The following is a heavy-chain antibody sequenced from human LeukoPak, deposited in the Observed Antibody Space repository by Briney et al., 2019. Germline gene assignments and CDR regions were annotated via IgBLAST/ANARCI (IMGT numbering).Heavy chain of an antibody. CDR3: ARGGGGSWFGELLYHYGMDV. Sequence: NTSQTLSLTCAVSGGSISSGGYSWSWIRQPPGKGLEWIGYIYHSGSTYYNPSLKSRGTLSVDTSQNQFSLKLSSVTAADTAVYFCARGGGGSWFGELLYHYGMDVWGQGTTVTVSS. J-gene: IGHJ6*02. CDR1: GGSISSGGYS. D-gene: IGHD3-10*01. V-gene: IGHV4-30-2*01. CDR2: IYHSGST.